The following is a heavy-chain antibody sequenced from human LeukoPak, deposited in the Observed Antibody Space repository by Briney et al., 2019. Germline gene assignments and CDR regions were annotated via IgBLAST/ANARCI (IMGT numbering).Heavy chain of an antibody. Sequence: ASVKVSCKASGFTFSSSAMQWVRQARGQRLEWIGWIVVGSGNTNYAQKFQERVTITRDMSTSTAYMELSSLRSEGTAVYYCAARHGSGSYYNIWGQGTLVTVSS. CDR1: GFTFSSSA. J-gene: IGHJ4*02. V-gene: IGHV1-58*02. D-gene: IGHD3-10*01. CDR2: IVVGSGNT. CDR3: AARHGSGSYYNI.